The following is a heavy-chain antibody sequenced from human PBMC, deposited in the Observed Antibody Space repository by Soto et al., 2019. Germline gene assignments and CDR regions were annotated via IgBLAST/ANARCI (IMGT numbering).Heavy chain of an antibody. CDR1: GYTFTDAY. Sequence: QVRRVQSGAEVKKPGASVKVTCKPSGYTFTDAYIHWVRQAPGQGLEWLGWINPKNGGTNYAQKFQGRVTMTRDTSSSTAFMELSSLNSNDTAVYYCAREEGTELDFWGQGTLVTVPS. D-gene: IGHD1-7*01. CDR3: AREEGTELDF. CDR2: INPKNGGT. V-gene: IGHV1-2*02. J-gene: IGHJ4*02.